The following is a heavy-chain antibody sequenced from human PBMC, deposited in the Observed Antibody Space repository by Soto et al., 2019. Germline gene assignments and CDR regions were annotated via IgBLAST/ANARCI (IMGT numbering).Heavy chain of an antibody. D-gene: IGHD5-12*01. CDR3: ARRDSGYDFHYFDY. CDR1: GGSISSYY. J-gene: IGHJ4*02. Sequence: SETLSLTCTVSGGSISSYYWSWIRQPPGKGLEWIGYIYYSGSTNYNPSLKSRVTISVDTSKNQFSLKLSSVTAADTAVYYCARRDSGYDFHYFDYWGQGTLVTVSS. V-gene: IGHV4-59*08. CDR2: IYYSGST.